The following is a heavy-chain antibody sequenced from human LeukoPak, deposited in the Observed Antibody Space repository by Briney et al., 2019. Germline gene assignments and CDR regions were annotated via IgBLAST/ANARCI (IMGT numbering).Heavy chain of an antibody. J-gene: IGHJ4*02. CDR2: INHSGST. CDR3: ARVRLVGYDILTGYYSFDY. Sequence: MPSETLSLTCAVYGGSFSGYYWSWIRQPPGKGLEWIGEINHSGSTNYNPSLKSRVTISVDTSKNQFSLKLSSVTAADTAVYYCARVRLVGYDILTGYYSFDYWGQGTLVTVSS. V-gene: IGHV4-34*01. D-gene: IGHD3-9*01. CDR1: GGSFSGYY.